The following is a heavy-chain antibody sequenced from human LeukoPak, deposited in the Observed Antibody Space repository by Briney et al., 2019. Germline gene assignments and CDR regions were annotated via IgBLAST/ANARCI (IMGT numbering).Heavy chain of an antibody. Sequence: PSETLSLTCTVSGGSISSSSYYWGWIRQPPGKGLEWIGYIYYSGSTNYNPSLKSRVTISVDTSKNQFSLKLSSVTAADTAVYYCARHSGYYYYYGMDVWGQGTTVTVSS. CDR1: GGSISSSSYY. CDR2: IYYSGST. V-gene: IGHV4-61*05. CDR3: ARHSGYYYYYGMDV. J-gene: IGHJ6*02.